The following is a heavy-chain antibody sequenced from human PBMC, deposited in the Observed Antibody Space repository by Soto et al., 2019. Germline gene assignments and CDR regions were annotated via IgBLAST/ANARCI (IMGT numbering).Heavy chain of an antibody. D-gene: IGHD3-22*01. CDR1: GFTFSDYY. CDR2: ISSSGSII. J-gene: IGHJ4*02. CDR3: ARDLGYYDSSGYFDY. Sequence: GSLRLSCAASGFTFSDYYMSWIRQAPGKGLEWVSHISSSGSIIYYADSVKGRFTISRDNAKNSLYLQVNSLRAEDTAVYYCARDLGYYDSSGYFDYWGQGTLVTVSS. V-gene: IGHV3-11*01.